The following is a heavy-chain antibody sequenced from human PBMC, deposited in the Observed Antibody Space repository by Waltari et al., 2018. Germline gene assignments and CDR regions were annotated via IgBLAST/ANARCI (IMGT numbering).Heavy chain of an antibody. CDR2: IYSGGST. V-gene: IGHV3-53*01. D-gene: IGHD6-19*01. Sequence: EVQLVESGGGLIQPGGSLRLSCAASGFTVSSNYMRWVRRAPGKGLEWVSVIYSGGSTYYADSVKGRFTISRDNSKNTLYLQMNSLRAEDTAVYYCARGGIAVAGTGFDYWGQGTLVTVSS. CDR1: GFTVSSNY. J-gene: IGHJ4*02. CDR3: ARGGIAVAGTGFDY.